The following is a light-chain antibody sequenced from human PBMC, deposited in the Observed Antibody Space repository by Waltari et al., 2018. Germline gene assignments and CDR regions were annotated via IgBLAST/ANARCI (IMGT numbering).Light chain of an antibody. CDR1: QSITSY. V-gene: IGKV1-39*01. Sequence: DIQMTQSPSSLSASVGARVTITCRASQSITSYLNWYQQKPGKAPNLLIYAASSLQSGVPSRFSGSGSGTDFTLTISSLQPEDFATYYCQQSYSTPLTFGPGTKVDIK. CDR3: QQSYSTPLT. J-gene: IGKJ3*01. CDR2: AAS.